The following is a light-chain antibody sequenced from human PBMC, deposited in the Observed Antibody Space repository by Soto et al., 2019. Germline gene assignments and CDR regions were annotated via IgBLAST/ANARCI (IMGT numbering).Light chain of an antibody. CDR3: SSYTTSSALQV. Sequence: QSALTQPASVSGSPGQSITISCSRTISDFVLYNYVSWYQQHPGKAPKLMIYGVNNRPSGVSNRFSGSKSGNTASLTISGLQADDEADYYCSSYTTSSALQVFGTGTKVTVL. CDR2: GVN. J-gene: IGLJ1*01. CDR1: ISDFVLYNY. V-gene: IGLV2-14*01.